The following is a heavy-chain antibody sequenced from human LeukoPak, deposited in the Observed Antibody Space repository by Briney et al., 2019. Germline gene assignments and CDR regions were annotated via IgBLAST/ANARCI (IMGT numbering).Heavy chain of an antibody. D-gene: IGHD2-2*01. J-gene: IGHJ4*02. V-gene: IGHV1-69*05. CDR1: GGTFSSYA. CDR3: ASSPPLYCSSTSCHELDY. CDR2: IIPIFGTA. Sequence: AVKVSCKASGGTFSSYAISWVRQAPGQGLEWMGRIIPIFGTANYAQKFQGRVTITTDESTSTAYMELSSLRSEDTAVYYCASSPPLYCSSTSCHELDYWGQGTLVTVSS.